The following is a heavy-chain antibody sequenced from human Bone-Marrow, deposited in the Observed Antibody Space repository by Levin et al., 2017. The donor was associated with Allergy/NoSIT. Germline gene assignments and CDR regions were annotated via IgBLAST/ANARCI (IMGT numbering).Heavy chain of an antibody. D-gene: IGHD5-12*01. V-gene: IGHV3-23*01. CDR1: GFTFSSYA. CDR2: ISGSGGST. Sequence: PGGSLRLSCAASGFTFSSYAMSWVRQAPGKGLEWVSAISGSGGSTYYADSVKGRFTISRDNSKNTLYLQMNSLRAEDTAVYYCAKCNGYDIFSNYMDVWGKGTTVTVSS. J-gene: IGHJ6*03. CDR3: AKCNGYDIFSNYMDV.